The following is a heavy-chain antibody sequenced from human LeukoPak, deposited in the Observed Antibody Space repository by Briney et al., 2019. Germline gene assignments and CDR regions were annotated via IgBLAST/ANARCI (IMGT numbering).Heavy chain of an antibody. D-gene: IGHD2-15*01. J-gene: IGHJ3*02. Sequence: ASVKVSCKASGYTFTGYYMHWVRQAPGQGLEWMGWINPNSGGTNYAQKFQGWVTMTGDTSISTAYMELSRLRSDDTAVYYCARGGYCSGGSCYFFFDIWGQGTMVTVSS. CDR3: ARGGYCSGGSCYFFFDI. V-gene: IGHV1-2*04. CDR2: INPNSGGT. CDR1: GYTFTGYY.